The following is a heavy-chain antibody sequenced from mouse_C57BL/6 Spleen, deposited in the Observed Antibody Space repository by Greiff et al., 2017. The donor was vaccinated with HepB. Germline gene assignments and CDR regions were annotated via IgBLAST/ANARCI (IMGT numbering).Heavy chain of an antibody. Sequence: EVNVVESGEGLVKPGGSLKLSCAASGFTFSSYAMSWVRQTPEKRLEWVAYISSGGDYIYYADTVKGRFTISRDNARNTLYLHMSSLKSEDTAMYYCTREGRDWYFDVWGTGTTVTVSS. CDR1: GFTFSSYA. CDR3: TREGRDWYFDV. V-gene: IGHV5-9-1*02. J-gene: IGHJ1*03. CDR2: ISSGGDYI.